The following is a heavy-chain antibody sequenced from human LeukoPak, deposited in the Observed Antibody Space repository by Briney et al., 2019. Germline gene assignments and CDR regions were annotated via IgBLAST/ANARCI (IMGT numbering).Heavy chain of an antibody. CDR3: VTLEDDYADY. V-gene: IGHV3-73*01. D-gene: IGHD1-14*01. CDR1: GFTFSGSA. CDR2: IRSKANSYAT. Sequence: GGSLRLSCAASGFTFSGSAMHWVRQASGKGLEWVGRIRSKANSYATAYAASVKGRFTISRDNAKNTLYLQMSSLRVEDTAVYYCVTLEDDYADYWGQGTLVTVSS. J-gene: IGHJ4*02.